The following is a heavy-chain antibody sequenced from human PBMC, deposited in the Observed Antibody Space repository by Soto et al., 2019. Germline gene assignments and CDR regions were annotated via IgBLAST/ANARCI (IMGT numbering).Heavy chain of an antibody. Sequence: GGSLRLSCAASGFTFSSYGMHWVRQAPGKGLEWVAVIWYDGSNKYYADSVKGRFTISRDNSKNTLYLQMNSLRAEDTAVYYCARVLWRFLEWPPMDVWGQGTTVTVS. D-gene: IGHD3-3*01. J-gene: IGHJ6*02. CDR3: ARVLWRFLEWPPMDV. V-gene: IGHV3-33*01. CDR1: GFTFSSYG. CDR2: IWYDGSNK.